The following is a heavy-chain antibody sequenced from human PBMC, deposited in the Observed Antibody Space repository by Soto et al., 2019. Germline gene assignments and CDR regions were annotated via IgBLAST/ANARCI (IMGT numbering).Heavy chain of an antibody. CDR2: IIPIFGTA. CDR1: GGTFSSYA. D-gene: IGHD3-9*01. CDR3: ARDSSRYYDILTGYRCGMDD. V-gene: IGHV1-69*13. J-gene: IGHJ6*02. Sequence: SVKVSCKASGGTFSSYAISWVRQAPGQGLEWMGGIIPIFGTANYAQKFQGRVTITADESTSTAYMELSSLRSEDTAVYYCARDSSRYYDILTGYRCGMDDWGQGTTVTVSS.